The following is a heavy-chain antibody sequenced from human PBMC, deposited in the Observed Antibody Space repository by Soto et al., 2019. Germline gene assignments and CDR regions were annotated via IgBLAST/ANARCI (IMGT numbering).Heavy chain of an antibody. Sequence: SVKVSCNASVGTFSSYAITWVPQARGQGLEWMRGIIPIFGSANYAQQFQGRVTITADESTSTAYMEMSSLRSEDTAVYYCDWGSRYFDYWCQGTLVTVS. CDR3: DWGSRYFDY. D-gene: IGHD7-27*01. J-gene: IGHJ4*02. V-gene: IGHV1-69*13. CDR1: VGTFSSYA. CDR2: IIPIFGSA.